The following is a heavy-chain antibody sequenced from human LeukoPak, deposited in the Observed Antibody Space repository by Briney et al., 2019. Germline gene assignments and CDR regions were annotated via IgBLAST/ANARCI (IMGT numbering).Heavy chain of an antibody. D-gene: IGHD5-24*01. V-gene: IGHV3-30*18. CDR3: AKERDGYNSFFDY. CDR1: GFTFSSYG. J-gene: IGHJ4*02. CDR2: ISYDGSNK. Sequence: PGRSLRLSCAASGFTFSSYGMHWVRQAPGKGLEWVAVISYDGSNKYYADSVKGRFTISRDNPKNTLYLQMNSLRAEDTAVYYCAKERDGYNSFFDYWGQGTLVTVSS.